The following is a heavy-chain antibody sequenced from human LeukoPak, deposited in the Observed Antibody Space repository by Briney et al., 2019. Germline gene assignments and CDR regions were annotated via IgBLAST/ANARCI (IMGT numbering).Heavy chain of an antibody. D-gene: IGHD3-3*01. V-gene: IGHV1-69*05. CDR3: AREGRSTIFGVVPYFDY. CDR2: IIPIFGTA. J-gene: IGHJ4*02. CDR1: GGTFSSYA. Sequence: SVKVSCKASGGTFSSYAISWVRQAPGQGLEWMGGIIPIFGTANYAQKFQGRVTITTDESTSTAYMELSSLRSEDTAVYYCAREGRSTIFGVVPYFDYWGQGTLVTVSS.